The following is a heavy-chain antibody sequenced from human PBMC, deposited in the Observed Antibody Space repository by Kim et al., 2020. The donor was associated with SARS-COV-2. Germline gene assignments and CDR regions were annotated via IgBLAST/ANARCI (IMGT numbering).Heavy chain of an antibody. CDR3: SRGIFPWFGGLLWDRY. D-gene: IGHD3-10*01. Sequence: SETLSLTCTVSGGSVSSGSYYWSWIRQPPGKGLEWIGDIYYSGSTNYNPSLKSRVTISVDTSKNQFSLKLISVTAADPAVYYCSRGIFPWFGGLLWDRY. CDR1: GGSVSSGSYY. CDR2: IYYSGST. V-gene: IGHV4-61*01. J-gene: IGHJ2*01.